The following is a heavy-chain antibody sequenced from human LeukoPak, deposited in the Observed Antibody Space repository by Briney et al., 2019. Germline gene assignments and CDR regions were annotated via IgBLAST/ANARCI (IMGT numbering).Heavy chain of an antibody. CDR3: ARETIFGIYYFYMDV. V-gene: IGHV4-61*02. J-gene: IGHJ6*03. CDR1: GGPISSGSYY. Sequence: PSETLSLTCTVSGGPISSGSYYWSWIRQPDGKGLEWIGRSYIRGSTDYNPSLKSRVTMSVDTSKNQFSLKLSSVTAADTAVYYCARETIFGIYYFYMDVWGKGTTVTVSS. CDR2: SYIRGST. D-gene: IGHD3-3*01.